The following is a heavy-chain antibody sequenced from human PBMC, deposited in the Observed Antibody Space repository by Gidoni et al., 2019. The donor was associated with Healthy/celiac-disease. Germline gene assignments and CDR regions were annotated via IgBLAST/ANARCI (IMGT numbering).Heavy chain of an antibody. J-gene: IGHJ6*03. CDR2: INHSGST. Sequence: QVQLQQWGAGLLKPSETLSLTCAVYGGSFSGYSWSWLRQPPGKGLEWIGEINHSGSTNYNPSLKSRVTIAVDTSKNQFSLKLSSVTAADTAVYYCARVRRCSSTSCYYYYMDVWGKGTTVTVSS. V-gene: IGHV4-34*01. D-gene: IGHD2-2*01. CDR3: ARVRRCSSTSCYYYYMDV. CDR1: GGSFSGYS.